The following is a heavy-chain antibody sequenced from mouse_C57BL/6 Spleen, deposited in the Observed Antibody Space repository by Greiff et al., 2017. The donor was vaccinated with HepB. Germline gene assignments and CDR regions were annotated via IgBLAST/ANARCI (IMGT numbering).Heavy chain of an antibody. CDR2: ISSGSSTI. D-gene: IGHD5-5*01. CDR3: ATTRGFAY. J-gene: IGHJ3*01. Sequence: EVKVEESGGGLVKPGGSLKLSCAASGFTFSDYGMHWVRQAPEKGLEWVAYISSGSSTIYYADTVKGRFTISRDNAKNTLFLQMTSLRSEDTAMYYCATTRGFAYWGQGTLVTVSA. CDR1: GFTFSDYG. V-gene: IGHV5-17*01.